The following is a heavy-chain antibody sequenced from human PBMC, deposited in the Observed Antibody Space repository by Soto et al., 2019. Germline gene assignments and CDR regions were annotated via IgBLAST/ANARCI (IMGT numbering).Heavy chain of an antibody. J-gene: IGHJ4*02. CDR1: GGSISSYY. CDR3: ARAPYSSFPFDY. Sequence: PSETLSLTCTVSGGSISSYYWSWIRQPPGKGLEWIGYIYYSGSTNYNPSLKSRVTISVDTSKNQFSLKLSSVTAADTAVYYCARAPYSSFPFDYWGQGTLVTV. V-gene: IGHV4-59*01. CDR2: IYYSGST. D-gene: IGHD6-6*01.